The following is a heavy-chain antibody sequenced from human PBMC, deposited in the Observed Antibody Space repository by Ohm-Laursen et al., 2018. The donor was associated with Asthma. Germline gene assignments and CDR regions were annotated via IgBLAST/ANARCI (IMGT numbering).Heavy chain of an antibody. CDR1: GASFSTYY. CDR2: IYYSGST. Sequence: SDTLSLTCTLSGASFSTYYWGWIRQPPGKGLEWIGSIYYSGSTYYNPSLKSRVTISVDTSKNQFSLKLSSVTAADTAVYYCARQGIAAAGPPVYYFDYWGQGTLVTVSS. V-gene: IGHV4-39*01. D-gene: IGHD6-13*01. J-gene: IGHJ4*02. CDR3: ARQGIAAAGPPVYYFDY.